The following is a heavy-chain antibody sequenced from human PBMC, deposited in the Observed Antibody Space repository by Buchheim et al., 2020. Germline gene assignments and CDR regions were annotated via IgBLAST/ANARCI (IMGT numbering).Heavy chain of an antibody. CDR1: GGSISSGDYY. J-gene: IGHJ6*02. Sequence: QVQLQESGPGLVKPSQTLSLTCTVPGGSISSGDYYWSWIRQPPGKGLEWIGYIYYSGSTYYNLSLKRRLTISVDTSKNQVSLKLSSVTAADTAVYYCARDPRYCSSTSCWGGMDVWGQGTT. D-gene: IGHD2-2*01. CDR3: ARDPRYCSSTSCWGGMDV. V-gene: IGHV4-30-4*01. CDR2: IYYSGST.